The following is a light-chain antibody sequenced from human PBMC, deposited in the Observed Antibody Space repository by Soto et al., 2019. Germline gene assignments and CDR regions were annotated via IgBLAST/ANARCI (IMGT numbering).Light chain of an antibody. CDR3: ETGDSNTRV. CDR1: SGHSSYI. J-gene: IGLJ2*01. Sequence: QPVLTQSSSASASLGSSVKLTCTLSSGHSSYIIAWHQQQPGKAPRYLMKLEGSGSYNKGSGVPDRFSGSSSGADRYLTISNLQFEDEAKSYCETGDSNTRVFGGGTKLTVL. V-gene: IGLV4-60*02. CDR2: LEGSGSY.